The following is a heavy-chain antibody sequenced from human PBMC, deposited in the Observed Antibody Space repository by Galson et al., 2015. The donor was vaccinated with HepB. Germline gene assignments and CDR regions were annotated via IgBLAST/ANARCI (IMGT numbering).Heavy chain of an antibody. J-gene: IGHJ5*01. Sequence: SLRLSCAASGSSFSSHDTNWVRQAPGKGLEWVSSISSSSSYIYYADSVKGRFTISRDTSISTAYMELSRLRSDDTAVYYCARGEAVAGWSQNWFDSWGQGTPVTVSS. D-gene: IGHD6-19*01. V-gene: IGHV3-21*04. CDR2: ISSSSSYI. CDR3: ARGEAVAGWSQNWFDS. CDR1: GSSFSSHD.